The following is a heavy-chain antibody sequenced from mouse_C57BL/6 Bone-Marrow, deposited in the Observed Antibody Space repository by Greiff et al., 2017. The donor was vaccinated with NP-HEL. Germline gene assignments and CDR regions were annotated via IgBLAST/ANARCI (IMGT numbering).Heavy chain of an antibody. V-gene: IGHV5-15*01. J-gene: IGHJ1*03. CDR3: ARVYYGSRDWYFDV. Sequence: EVKVVESGGGLVQPGGSLKLSCAASGFTFSDYGMAWVRQAPRKGPEWVAFISNLAYSIYYADTVTGRFTISRENAKNTLYLEMSSLRSEDTAMYYCARVYYGSRDWYFDVWGTGTTVTVSS. D-gene: IGHD1-1*01. CDR2: ISNLAYSI. CDR1: GFTFSDYG.